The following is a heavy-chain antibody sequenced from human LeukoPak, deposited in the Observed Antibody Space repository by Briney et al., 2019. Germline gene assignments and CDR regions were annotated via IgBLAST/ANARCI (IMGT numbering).Heavy chain of an antibody. V-gene: IGHV3-48*03. J-gene: IGHJ3*02. CDR2: ISSSGSTK. Sequence: GGSLRLSCAASGFTFSSYEMNWVRQAPGKGLEWVSYISSSGSTKYYADSVKGRFTISRDNAKNSLYLQMNSLGAEDTAVYYCARDPRWGGAFDIWGQGTMVTVSS. CDR3: ARDPRWGGAFDI. D-gene: IGHD3-16*01. CDR1: GFTFSSYE.